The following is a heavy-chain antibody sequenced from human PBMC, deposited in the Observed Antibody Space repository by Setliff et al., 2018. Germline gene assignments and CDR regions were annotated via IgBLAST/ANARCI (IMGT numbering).Heavy chain of an antibody. Sequence: APVKVSCKASGYTFTSYYMHWVRQAPGQGLEWMGIINPSGGFTSYAQKFQDRVTMTRDTSTSTVYMELSSLRSGDTAMYYCARELLFGGVIFGYWGQGALVTVSS. CDR2: INPSGGFT. CDR3: ARELLFGGVIFGY. CDR1: GYTFTSYY. D-gene: IGHD3-3*01. V-gene: IGHV1-46*01. J-gene: IGHJ4*02.